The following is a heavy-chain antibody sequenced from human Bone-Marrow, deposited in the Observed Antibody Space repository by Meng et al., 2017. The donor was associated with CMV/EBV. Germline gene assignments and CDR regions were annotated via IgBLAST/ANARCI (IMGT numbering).Heavy chain of an antibody. CDR2: IIPILGIA. D-gene: IGHD2/OR15-2a*01. CDR3: AREGGVNSRSYYYYGMDV. Sequence: SVKVSCKASGGTFSSYTISWVRQAPGQGLEWMGRIIPILGIANYAQKFQGRVTITADKSTSTAYMELSSLRSEDTAVYYCAREGGVNSRSYYYYGMDVWGQGTTVTVSS. J-gene: IGHJ6*02. CDR1: GGTFSSYT. V-gene: IGHV1-69*04.